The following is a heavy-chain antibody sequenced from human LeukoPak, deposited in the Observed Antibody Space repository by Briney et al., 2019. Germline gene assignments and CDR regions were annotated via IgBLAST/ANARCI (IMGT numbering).Heavy chain of an antibody. J-gene: IGHJ3*02. D-gene: IGHD3-22*01. Sequence: SETLSLTCTVSGGSISSYYWSWIRQPPGKGLEWLGEINHSGSTNYNASLKSRLTISVDKSKNQFSLNLNSVTAADTAVYYCARNSYYDNSGEGAFDIWGQGTMVTVSS. CDR3: ARNSYYDNSGEGAFDI. V-gene: IGHV4-59*12. CDR2: INHSGST. CDR1: GGSISSYY.